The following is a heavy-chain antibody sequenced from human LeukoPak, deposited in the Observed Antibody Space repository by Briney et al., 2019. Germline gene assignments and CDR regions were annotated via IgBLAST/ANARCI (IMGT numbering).Heavy chain of an antibody. CDR3: AKGASRDGGVSGA. D-gene: IGHD2-8*02. J-gene: IGHJ5*02. V-gene: IGHV3-9*01. CDR2: ISWNSGSI. Sequence: GGSLRLSCAASGLTFDDFAMHWVRQAPGKGLEWVSGISWNSGSIGYADSVKGRFTISRDNAKNSLYLQMNSLRAEDTALYYCAKGASRDGGVSGAWGQGTLVTVSS. CDR1: GLTFDDFA.